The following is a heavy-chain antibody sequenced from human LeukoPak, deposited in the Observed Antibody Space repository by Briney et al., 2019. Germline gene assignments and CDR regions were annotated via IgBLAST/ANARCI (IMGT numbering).Heavy chain of an antibody. D-gene: IGHD5-12*01. Sequence: SETLSLTCTVSGGSGSRGSYYWSWIRQPAGKGLEWIGRIYTSGSTNYSPSLKSRFTISVDTSKSQLSLKLSSVTAADTAVYYCAWLPSYWGQGTQVTVSS. CDR3: AWLPSY. CDR1: GGSGSRGSYY. CDR2: IYTSGST. J-gene: IGHJ4*02. V-gene: IGHV4-61*02.